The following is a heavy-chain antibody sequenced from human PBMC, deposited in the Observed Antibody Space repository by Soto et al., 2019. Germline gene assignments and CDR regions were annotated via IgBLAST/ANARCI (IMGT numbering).Heavy chain of an antibody. V-gene: IGHV1-46*01. CDR2: IYPSGGSA. D-gene: IGHD2-2*01. Sequence: QVQLVQSGAEVTRPGASVKVSCKASGYSFISHYIHWVRQAPGQGREWKGFIYPSGGSATLAQKFQGRVTMTRDKSTSTVYMELTIRSSEDAAVYYCARDYLSSKLSLSYLDFWGQGTLVTVSS. CDR1: GYSFISHY. J-gene: IGHJ4*02. CDR3: ARDYLSSKLSLSYLDF.